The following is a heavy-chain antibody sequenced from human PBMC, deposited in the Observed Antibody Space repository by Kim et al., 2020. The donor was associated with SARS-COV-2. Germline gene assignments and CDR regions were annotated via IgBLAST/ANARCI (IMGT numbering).Heavy chain of an antibody. J-gene: IGHJ6*02. Sequence: GGSLRLSCAASGFTFSSYWMHWVRQAPGKGLVWVSRINSDGSSTSYADSVKGRFTISRDNAKNTLYLQMNSLRAEDTAVYYCARGLYDFWSGYYSDVWGQGTTVTVSS. CDR2: INSDGSST. CDR1: GFTFSSYW. CDR3: ARGLYDFWSGYYSDV. V-gene: IGHV3-74*01. D-gene: IGHD3-3*01.